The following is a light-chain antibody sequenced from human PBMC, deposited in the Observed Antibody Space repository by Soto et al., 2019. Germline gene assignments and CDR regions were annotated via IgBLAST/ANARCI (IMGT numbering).Light chain of an antibody. CDR1: SSDVGGYDY. V-gene: IGLV2-8*01. CDR2: EVN. J-gene: IGLJ1*01. Sequence: QSALTQPPSASGSPGQSVTISCTGTSSDVGGYDYVSWYQQHPGKAPELIIYEVNKRPSGVTDRFSGSKSGNTASLTVSGLYAAEEADYYCNSTSGSNNFVICATGTKVTVL. CDR3: NSTSGSNNFVI.